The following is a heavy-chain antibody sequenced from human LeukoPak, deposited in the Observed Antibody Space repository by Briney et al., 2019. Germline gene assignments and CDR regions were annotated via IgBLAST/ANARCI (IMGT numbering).Heavy chain of an antibody. Sequence: TGGSLRLSCAASGFTFSTYGMHWVRQAPGKGLEWVAFIRYDGSNKYYPDSVKGRFTISRDNSKNTLYLQMNSLRAEDTAVYYCARGKIAVADYWGQGTLVTVSS. D-gene: IGHD6-19*01. V-gene: IGHV3-30*02. CDR3: ARGKIAVADY. J-gene: IGHJ4*02. CDR1: GFTFSTYG. CDR2: IRYDGSNK.